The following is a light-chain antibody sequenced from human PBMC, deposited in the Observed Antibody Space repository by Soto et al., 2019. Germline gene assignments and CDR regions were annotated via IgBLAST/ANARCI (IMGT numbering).Light chain of an antibody. V-gene: IGKV1-27*01. CDR1: QDISNY. Sequence: DIQMTQSPSSLSASVGDRVTITCRASQDISNYLAWYQQKRGEVPKLLIYAASTLQKGVQSRFSGGGSGTLYTLTISILQHDDVATYYCQKSNSAPKTFGRGTRLEIK. CDR3: QKSNSAPKT. CDR2: AAS. J-gene: IGKJ2*01.